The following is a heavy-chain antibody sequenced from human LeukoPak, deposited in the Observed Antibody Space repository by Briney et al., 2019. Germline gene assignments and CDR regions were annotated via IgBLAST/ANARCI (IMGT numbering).Heavy chain of an antibody. CDR1: EFTFINYA. J-gene: IGHJ4*02. Sequence: GGSLRLSCAASEFTFINYAMSWVRQAPGKGLEWVSVISGGGVNIFYAESVKGRFTISRDDSKNTVYLQMNSLRAEDTAVYYCAKDPIYYAPAAPYYFDYWGQGTLVTVSS. D-gene: IGHD2-2*01. CDR2: ISGGGVNI. V-gene: IGHV3-23*01. CDR3: AKDPIYYAPAAPYYFDY.